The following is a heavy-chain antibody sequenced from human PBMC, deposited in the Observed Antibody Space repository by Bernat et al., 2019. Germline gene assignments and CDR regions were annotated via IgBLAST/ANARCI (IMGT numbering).Heavy chain of an antibody. CDR2: IYHSGST. V-gene: IGHV4-38-2*01. Sequence: QVQLQESGPGLVKPSETLSLTCAVSGYSISSGYYWGWIRQPPGKGLEWIGSIYHSGSTYYNPSLKSRVTISVDTSRNQFSLRLSPVTAADTAVYYCARVSVGRVAATTDYYYMDVWGKGTTVTVPS. CDR3: ARVSVGRVAATTDYYYMDV. J-gene: IGHJ6*03. D-gene: IGHD2-15*01. CDR1: GYSISSGYY.